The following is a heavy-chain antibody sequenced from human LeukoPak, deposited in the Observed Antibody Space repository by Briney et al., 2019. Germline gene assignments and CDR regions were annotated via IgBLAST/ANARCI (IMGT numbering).Heavy chain of an antibody. V-gene: IGHV1-2*02. Sequence: GASVKVSCKASGYTFTGYYMHWVRQAPGQGLEWMGWINPNSGGTNYAQKLQGRVTMTTDTSTSTAYMELRSLRSDDTAVYYCARATPGPVEGQIGWFDPWGQGTLVTVSS. CDR3: ARATPGPVEGQIGWFDP. D-gene: IGHD6-19*01. J-gene: IGHJ5*02. CDR1: GYTFTGYY. CDR2: INPNSGGT.